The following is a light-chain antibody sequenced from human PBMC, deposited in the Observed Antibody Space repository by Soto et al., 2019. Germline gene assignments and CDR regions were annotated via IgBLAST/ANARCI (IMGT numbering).Light chain of an antibody. Sequence: EIVLTQSPATLSLSPGERATLSCKASQSLSNYLAWYQQKPGQAPRLLIFDASIRATGTPGRFSGSGSGTDFTLTISSLEPEDFAIYYCQQRSDWPPITFGQGTRLEIK. CDR2: DAS. J-gene: IGKJ5*01. CDR3: QQRSDWPPIT. V-gene: IGKV3-11*01. CDR1: QSLSNY.